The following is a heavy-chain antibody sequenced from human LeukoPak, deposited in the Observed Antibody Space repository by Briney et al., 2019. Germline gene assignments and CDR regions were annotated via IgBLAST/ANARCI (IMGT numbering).Heavy chain of an antibody. J-gene: IGHJ4*02. CDR3: TTFKPSGWSTY. V-gene: IGHV3-15*01. CDR2: VRSKTDGGTT. D-gene: IGHD6-19*01. Sequence: GGSLRLSCAASGFTFSNAWMSWVRQAPGKGLEWVGRVRSKTDGGTTDYAAPVKGRFTISRDDSKNTLYLQVNSLKTEDTAVYYCTTFKPSGWSTYWGQGTLVTVSS. CDR1: GFTFSNAW.